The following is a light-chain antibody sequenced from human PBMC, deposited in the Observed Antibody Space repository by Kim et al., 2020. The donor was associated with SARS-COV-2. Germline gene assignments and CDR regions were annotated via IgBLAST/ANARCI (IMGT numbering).Light chain of an antibody. CDR1: SSDVGGYNY. CDR2: DVR. V-gene: IGLV2-14*03. J-gene: IGLJ3*02. Sequence: GPSITSSCTATSSDVGGYNYVSWYQQHPGKAPKLMIYDVRNRPSGVSNRFSGSKSGNTASLTISGLQAEDEADYYCSSYTSSSTLVFGGGTQLTVL. CDR3: SSYTSSSTLV.